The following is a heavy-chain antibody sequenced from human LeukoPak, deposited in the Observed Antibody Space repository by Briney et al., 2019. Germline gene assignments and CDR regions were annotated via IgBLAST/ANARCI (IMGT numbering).Heavy chain of an antibody. CDR3: AKWKTVAATDY. Sequence: PGGTLRLSCAASGFTFSNYGMSWVRQAPGKGLEWVSAISGSGDSTYYADSVKGRFTISRDNSKNTLFLQMNSLGAEDTAVYYCAKWKTVAATDYWGQGTLVTVSS. J-gene: IGHJ4*02. CDR2: ISGSGDST. CDR1: GFTFSNYG. D-gene: IGHD6-19*01. V-gene: IGHV3-23*01.